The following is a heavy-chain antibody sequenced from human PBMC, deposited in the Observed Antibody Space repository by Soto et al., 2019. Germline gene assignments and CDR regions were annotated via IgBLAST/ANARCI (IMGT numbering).Heavy chain of an antibody. Sequence: QVRLQESGPGLVEPSGTLSLTCTVSGGSIYTDDWWTWVRQTPGKGLEWIGEVHQLVGTNYNPSLRSRVTISIDKSKKQLSPELTSVTAADTAVYYCANLGGLNFPRLYWGPGTLVGVSS. CDR3: ANLGGLNFPRLY. V-gene: IGHV4-4*02. D-gene: IGHD3-16*01. CDR2: VHQLVGT. CDR1: GGSIYTDDW. J-gene: IGHJ4*02.